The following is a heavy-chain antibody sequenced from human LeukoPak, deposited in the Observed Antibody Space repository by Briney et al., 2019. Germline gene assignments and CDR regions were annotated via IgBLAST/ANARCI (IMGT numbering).Heavy chain of an antibody. V-gene: IGHV1-24*01. D-gene: IGHD6-13*01. Sequence: ASVKVSCKVSGYTLTELSMHWVRQAPGKGLEWMGGFDPEDGETIYAQKFQGRVTITRNTSISTAYMELSSLRSEDTAVYYCARGARIAAAVGYYYYYMDVWGKGTTVTVSS. CDR3: ARGARIAAAVGYYYYYMDV. CDR2: FDPEDGET. CDR1: GYTLTELS. J-gene: IGHJ6*03.